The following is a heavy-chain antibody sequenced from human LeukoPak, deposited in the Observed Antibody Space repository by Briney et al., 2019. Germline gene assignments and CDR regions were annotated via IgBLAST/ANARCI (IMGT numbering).Heavy chain of an antibody. Sequence: SETLSLTCTVSGGSIHSSGYYWGWIRQPPGKGLEWIGSHYYSGSTYYNPSLKSRVTISVDTSKNQFSLKLSSVTAADTAVYYCARVGIAAAVDYWGQGTLVTVSS. CDR3: ARVGIAAAVDY. V-gene: IGHV4-39*07. CDR2: HYYSGST. CDR1: GGSIHSSGYY. D-gene: IGHD6-13*01. J-gene: IGHJ4*02.